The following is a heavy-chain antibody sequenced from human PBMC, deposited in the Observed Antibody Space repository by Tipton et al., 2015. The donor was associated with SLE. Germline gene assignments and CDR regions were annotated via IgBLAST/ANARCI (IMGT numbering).Heavy chain of an antibody. CDR3: ARIAVAGLGAFDI. D-gene: IGHD6-19*01. Sequence: SLRLSCAASGFTFSSYAMSWVRQAPGKGLEWVSAISGSGGSTYYADSVKGRFTISRDNSKNTLYLQMNGLRAEDTAVYYCARIAVAGLGAFDIWGQGTMVTVSS. V-gene: IGHV3-23*01. CDR2: ISGSGGST. CDR1: GFTFSSYA. J-gene: IGHJ3*02.